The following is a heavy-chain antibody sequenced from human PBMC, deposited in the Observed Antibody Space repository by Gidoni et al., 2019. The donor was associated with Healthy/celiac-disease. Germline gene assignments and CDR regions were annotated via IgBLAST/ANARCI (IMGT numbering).Heavy chain of an antibody. CDR1: GSPFSSYA. Sequence: EVQLVESGGGLVQPGGSRRPSCVSPGSPFSSYAMSWVRQAPGKGLEWVSAISGSGGSTYYADSVKGRFTISRDNSKNTLYLQMNSLRAEDTAVYYCAKPRGGSYWYYGMDVWGQGTTVTVSS. V-gene: IGHV3-23*04. CDR2: ISGSGGST. J-gene: IGHJ6*02. CDR3: AKPRGGSYWYYGMDV. D-gene: IGHD3-10*01.